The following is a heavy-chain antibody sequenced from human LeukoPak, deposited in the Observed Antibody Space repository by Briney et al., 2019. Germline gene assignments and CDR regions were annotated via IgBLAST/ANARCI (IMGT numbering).Heavy chain of an antibody. J-gene: IGHJ3*02. V-gene: IGHV3-23*01. CDR2: ISGSGGSK. CDR1: GFTFSSYA. Sequence: GGSLRLSCAASGFTFSSYAMSWVRQAPGKGLEWVSAISGSGGSKYYADSVKGRFTISRDNSKNTLYLQMNSLRAEDTAVYCCAKSSSGWPRGAFDIWGQGTMVTVSS. CDR3: AKSSSGWPRGAFDI. D-gene: IGHD6-19*01.